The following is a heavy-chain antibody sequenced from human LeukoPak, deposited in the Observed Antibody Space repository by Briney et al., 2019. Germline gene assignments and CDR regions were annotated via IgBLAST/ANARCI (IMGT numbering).Heavy chain of an antibody. J-gene: IGHJ3*02. Sequence: GGSLRLSCAASGFTVSSNYMSWVRQAPGKGLEWVSVIYSGGSTYYAGSVKGRFTISRDNSKNTLYLQMNSLRAEDTAVYYCARDSRTLEYYYDSSGYYAFDIWGQGTMVTVSS. D-gene: IGHD3-22*01. CDR2: IYSGGST. CDR3: ARDSRTLEYYYDSSGYYAFDI. V-gene: IGHV3-66*01. CDR1: GFTVSSNY.